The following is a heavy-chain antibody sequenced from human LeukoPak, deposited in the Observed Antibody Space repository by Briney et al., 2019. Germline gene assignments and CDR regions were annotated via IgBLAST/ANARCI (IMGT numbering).Heavy chain of an antibody. CDR3: ASGVGTTGGFDY. J-gene: IGHJ4*02. CDR1: GFTFSSYA. V-gene: IGHV3-33*08. Sequence: GGSLRLSCAASGFTFSSYAMSWVRQAPGKGLEWVAVIWYDGSNKYYADSVKGRFTISRDNSKNTLYLQLNSLRAEDTAVYYCASGVGTTGGFDYWGQGTLVTVSS. D-gene: IGHD1-26*01. CDR2: IWYDGSNK.